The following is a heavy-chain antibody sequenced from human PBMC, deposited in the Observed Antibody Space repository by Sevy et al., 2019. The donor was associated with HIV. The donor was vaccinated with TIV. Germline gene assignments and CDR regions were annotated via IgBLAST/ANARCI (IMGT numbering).Heavy chain of an antibody. D-gene: IGHD6-13*01. Sequence: SETLSLTCTISGDTIVSSGHYWGWIRQTPGKGLEWIGRVYYNGHPYYNPSLKSRLTISIDTSKNQFSLNLNSVTAADTGIYFCAREAGGYDYDYGMDVWGQGTTVTVSS. J-gene: IGHJ6*02. CDR2: VYYNGHP. V-gene: IGHV4-39*01. CDR3: AREAGGYDYDYGMDV. CDR1: GDTIVSSGHY.